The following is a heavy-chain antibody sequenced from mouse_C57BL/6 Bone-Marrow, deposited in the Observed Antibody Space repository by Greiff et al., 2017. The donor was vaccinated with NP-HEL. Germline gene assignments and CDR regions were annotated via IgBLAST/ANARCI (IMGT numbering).Heavy chain of an antibody. J-gene: IGHJ2*01. CDR3: ASPATVVYFDY. CDR1: GYTFTSYW. V-gene: IGHV1-7*01. CDR2: INPSSGYT. D-gene: IGHD1-1*01. Sequence: VQLQQSGAELVKPGASVKLSCKASGYTFTSYWMHWVQQRPGQGLEWIGYINPSSGYTKYNQKFKDKATLTADKASSTAYMQLSSLTYEDSAVYYCASPATVVYFDYWGQGTTLTVSS.